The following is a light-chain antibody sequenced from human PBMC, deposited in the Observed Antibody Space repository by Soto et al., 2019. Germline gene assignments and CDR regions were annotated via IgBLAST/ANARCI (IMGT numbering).Light chain of an antibody. CDR1: SSNIGSDF. CDR2: HNY. CDR3: SACDDSLSAHV. Sequence: QSVLTQPPSASGTPGQRVTISCSGSSSNIGSDFVYWYQQLPGTAPKLLIYHNYQRPSGVPDRFSGSKSGTSGSLAISDLRSHHDADYYCSACDDSLSAHVFGAGTKVTLL. J-gene: IGLJ1*01. V-gene: IGLV1-47*01.